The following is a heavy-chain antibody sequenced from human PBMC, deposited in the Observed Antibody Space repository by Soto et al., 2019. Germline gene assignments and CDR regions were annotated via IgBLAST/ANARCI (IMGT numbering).Heavy chain of an antibody. CDR1: GFTFSSYS. V-gene: IGHV3-21*01. J-gene: IGHJ5*02. D-gene: IGHD6-13*01. CDR2: ISSSSSYI. CDR3: ARALYSRSWYNWFDP. Sequence: EVQLVESGGGLVKPGGSLRLSCAASGFTFSSYSMNWVRQAPGKGLEWVSSISSSSSYIYYADSVKGRFTISRDNAKNSLYLQMNSLRAEDTAVYYCARALYSRSWYNWFDPWGQGTLVTVSS.